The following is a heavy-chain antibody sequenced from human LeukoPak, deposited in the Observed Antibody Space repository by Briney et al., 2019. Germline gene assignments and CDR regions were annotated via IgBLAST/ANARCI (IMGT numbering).Heavy chain of an antibody. CDR1: GYTLTGYY. V-gene: IGHV1-2*04. CDR2: INPSSGST. CDR3: ARDRLRRNYHYYILTGPTHDDPGLDFDY. Sequence: ASVKVSCKASGYTLTGYYMHWVRQAPGQGLEWMGWINPSSGSTNYAQKFQGWVTMTRDTSISTAYMELSRLRSDDTAVYYCARDRLRRNYHYYILTGPTHDDPGLDFDYWGLGTLVTVSS. J-gene: IGHJ4*02. D-gene: IGHD3-9*01.